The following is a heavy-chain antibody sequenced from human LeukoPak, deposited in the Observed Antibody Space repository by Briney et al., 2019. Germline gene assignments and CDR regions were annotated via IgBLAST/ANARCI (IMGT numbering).Heavy chain of an antibody. Sequence: SQTLSLTCAVSGDSVSSNSAAWNWIRQSPSRGLEWLGRTYYRSKWYNDYAVSVKSGITINPDTSKNQFSLQLNSVTPEDTAVYYCARDSIAAAGPWGWFDPWGQGTLVTVTS. J-gene: IGHJ5*02. V-gene: IGHV6-1*01. D-gene: IGHD6-13*01. CDR2: TYYRSKWYN. CDR1: GDSVSSNSAA. CDR3: ARDSIAAAGPWGWFDP.